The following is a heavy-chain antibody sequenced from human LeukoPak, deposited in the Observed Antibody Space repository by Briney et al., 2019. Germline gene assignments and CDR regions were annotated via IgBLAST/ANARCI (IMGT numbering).Heavy chain of an antibody. CDR2: ISAYNGNT. J-gene: IGHJ4*02. CDR3: ARAASRDGYNDY. D-gene: IGHD5-24*01. Sequence: APVKVSCKASGYTFTSYGISWVRQAPGQGLEWMGWISAYNGNTNYAQKLQGRVTTTTDTSTSTAYMELRSLRSDDTAVYYCARAASRDGYNDYWGQGTLVTVSS. V-gene: IGHV1-18*01. CDR1: GYTFTSYG.